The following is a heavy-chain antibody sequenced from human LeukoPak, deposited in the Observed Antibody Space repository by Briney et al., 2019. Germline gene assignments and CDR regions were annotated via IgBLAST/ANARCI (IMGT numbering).Heavy chain of an antibody. CDR2: IYYSGST. CDR1: GGSISSYY. Sequence: KPAETVSLICSVSGGSISSYYWSWIRQPPGKGLEWIGYIYYSGSTNYNPSLKSRVTMSVDTSKNQFSLKLTSVTAADTAVYYCSRESGAFCPFGYWGEGTVDLVPS. V-gene: IGHV4-59*12. CDR3: SRESGAFCPFGY. D-gene: IGHD1-26*01. J-gene: IGHJ4*02.